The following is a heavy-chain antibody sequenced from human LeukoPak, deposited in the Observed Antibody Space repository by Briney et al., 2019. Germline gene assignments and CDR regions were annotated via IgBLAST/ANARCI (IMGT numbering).Heavy chain of an antibody. J-gene: IGHJ5*02. Sequence: SETLSLTCAVYGGSFSGYYWSWIRQPPGKGLEWIGEINHSGSTNYNPSLKSRVTISVDTSKNQFSLKLSSVTAADTAMYYCAREAYDVLTSDWFDPWGQGTLVTVSS. CDR2: INHSGST. CDR3: AREAYDVLTSDWFDP. V-gene: IGHV4-34*01. CDR1: GGSFSGYY. D-gene: IGHD3-9*01.